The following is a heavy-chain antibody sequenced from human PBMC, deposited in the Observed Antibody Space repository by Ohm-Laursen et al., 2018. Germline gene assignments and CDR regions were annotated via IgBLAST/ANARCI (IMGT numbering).Heavy chain of an antibody. CDR1: GGTFSSYA. J-gene: IGHJ6*02. CDR3: ASYPFTPHCYYGMDV. CDR2: IIPIFGTA. V-gene: IGHV1-69*01. Sequence: SSVKVSCKASGGTFSSYAISWVRQAPGQGLEWMGGIIPIFGTANYAQKFQGRVTITADESTSTAYMELSSLRSEDTAVYYCASYPFTPHCYYGMDVWGQGTTVTVSS.